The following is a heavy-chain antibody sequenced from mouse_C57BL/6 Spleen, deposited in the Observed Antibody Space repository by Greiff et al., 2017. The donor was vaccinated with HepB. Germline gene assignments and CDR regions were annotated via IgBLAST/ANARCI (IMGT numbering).Heavy chain of an antibody. V-gene: IGHV14-1*01. J-gene: IGHJ3*01. CDR2: IDPEDGDT. CDR1: GFNIKDYY. Sequence: EVQLQQSGAELVRPGASVKLSCTASGFNIKDYYMHWVQQRPEQGLEWIGRIDPEDGDTEYAPKFQGKATMTADTSSNTAYLQLSSRTSEDTAVYYCTTSNYYGSSYVGFAYWGQGTLVTVSA. CDR3: TTSNYYGSSYVGFAY. D-gene: IGHD1-1*01.